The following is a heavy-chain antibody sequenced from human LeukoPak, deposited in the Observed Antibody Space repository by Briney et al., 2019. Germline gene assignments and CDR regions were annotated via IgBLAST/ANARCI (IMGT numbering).Heavy chain of an antibody. CDR1: GFTFSTYA. Sequence: HPGGSLRLSCAVSGFTFSTYAMSRVRQSPGQGLEWVSGISGGGGRTYYADSVKGRFTISRENSNNTLFLQMNSLRVEDTAVYYCAKDKDVYAYGGVDYWGQGTLVTVSS. V-gene: IGHV3-23*01. J-gene: IGHJ4*02. CDR3: AKDKDVYAYGGVDY. CDR2: ISGGGGRT. D-gene: IGHD3-10*01.